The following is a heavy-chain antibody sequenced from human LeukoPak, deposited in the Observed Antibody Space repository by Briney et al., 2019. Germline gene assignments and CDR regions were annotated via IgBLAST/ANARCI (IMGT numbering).Heavy chain of an antibody. CDR2: IYYSGST. CDR3: AREGVAGWGLYGMDV. CDR1: GGSISSGGYY. V-gene: IGHV4-31*03. Sequence: SETLSLTCTVSGGSISSGGYYWSWIRQHPGKGLEWIGYIYYSGSTYYNPSLQSRVTISVDTSKNQFSLKLSSVTAADTAVYYCAREGVAGWGLYGMDVWGQGTTVTVSS. J-gene: IGHJ6*02. D-gene: IGHD6-19*01.